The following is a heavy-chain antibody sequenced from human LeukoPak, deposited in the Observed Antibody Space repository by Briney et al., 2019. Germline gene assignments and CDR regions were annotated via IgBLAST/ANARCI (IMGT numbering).Heavy chain of an antibody. CDR3: AKHYMGSSYNHGLDC. D-gene: IGHD3-10*01. CDR2: IYYSETT. CDR1: GGSISSDNYY. Sequence: PSETLSLTCTVSGGSISSDNYYSGWIRQPPGKGLEWIGSIYYSETTYYNPSLKSRVTISVDTSKNQFSLKLSSVTAADTALYYCAKHYMGSSYNHGLDCWGQGTLVTVSS. V-gene: IGHV4-39*01. J-gene: IGHJ4*02.